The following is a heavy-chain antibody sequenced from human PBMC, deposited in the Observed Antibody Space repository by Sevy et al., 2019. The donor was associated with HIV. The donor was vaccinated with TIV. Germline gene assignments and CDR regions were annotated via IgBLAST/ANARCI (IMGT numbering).Heavy chain of an antibody. D-gene: IGHD6-13*01. CDR2: ISSSSSTI. CDR1: GFTFSSYS. Sequence: GGSLRLSCAASGFTFSSYSMNWVRQAPGKGLEWVSYISSSSSTIYYVDSVKGRCTISRDNAKNSLYLQMNSLRAEDTAVYYCARLSGYSSSWSYYDYWGQGTLVTVSS. CDR3: ARLSGYSSSWSYYDY. J-gene: IGHJ4*02. V-gene: IGHV3-48*01.